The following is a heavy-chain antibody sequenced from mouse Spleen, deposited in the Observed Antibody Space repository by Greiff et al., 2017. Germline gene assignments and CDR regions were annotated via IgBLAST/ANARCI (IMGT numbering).Heavy chain of an antibody. CDR1: GYSFTGYY. V-gene: IGHV1-42*01. Sequence: EVQLQQSGPELVKPGASVKISCKASGYSFTGYYMNWVKQSPEKSLEWIGEINPSTGGTTYNQKFKAKATLTVDKSSSTAYMQLKSLTSEDSAVYYCASLDGNYAMDYWGQGTSVTVSS. CDR2: INPSTGGT. J-gene: IGHJ4*01. D-gene: IGHD2-1*01. CDR3: ASLDGNYAMDY.